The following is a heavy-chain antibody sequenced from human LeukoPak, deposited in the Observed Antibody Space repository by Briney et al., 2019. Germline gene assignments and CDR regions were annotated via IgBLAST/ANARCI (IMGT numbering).Heavy chain of an antibody. CDR2: INPNSGGT. Sequence: ASVKVSCKASGYTFTGYYMHWVRQAPGQGLEWMGWINPNSGGTNYAQKFQGRVTMTRDTSISTAYMELSWLRSDDTAVYYCARGGAPLGTGTYFDYWGQGTLVTVSS. J-gene: IGHJ4*02. CDR3: ARGGAPLGTGTYFDY. V-gene: IGHV1-2*02. D-gene: IGHD1-7*01. CDR1: GYTFTGYY.